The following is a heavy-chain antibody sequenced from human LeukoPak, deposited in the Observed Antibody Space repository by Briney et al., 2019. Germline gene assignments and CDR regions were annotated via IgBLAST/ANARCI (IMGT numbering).Heavy chain of an antibody. CDR3: ARALIGDYDKLDY. CDR2: ISSNGGST. CDR1: GFTFSSYA. V-gene: IGHV3-64*01. J-gene: IGHJ4*02. Sequence: GGSLRLSCAASGFTFSSYAMHWVRQAPGKGLEYVSAISSNGGSTYYANSVKGRFTISRDNSKNTLYLQMGSLRAEDMAVYYCARALIGDYDKLDYWGQGTLVTVSS. D-gene: IGHD4-17*01.